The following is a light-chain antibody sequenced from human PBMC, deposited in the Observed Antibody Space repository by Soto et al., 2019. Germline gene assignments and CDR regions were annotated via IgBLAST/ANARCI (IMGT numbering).Light chain of an antibody. V-gene: IGLV2-14*01. J-gene: IGLJ3*02. Sequence: QSALTQPASVSGSPGQSITISCTGTSSDVGGYNYVSWYQQHPGKAPKLMIYEVSNRPSGVSNRFSGSIDSSSNSASLTISGLKTEDEADYYCQSYDSSNHWVFGGGTKLTVL. CDR1: SSDVGGYNY. CDR3: QSYDSSNHWV. CDR2: EVS.